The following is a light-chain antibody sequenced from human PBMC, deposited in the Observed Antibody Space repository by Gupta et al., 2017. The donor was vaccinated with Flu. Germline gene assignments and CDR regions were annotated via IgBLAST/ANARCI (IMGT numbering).Light chain of an antibody. Sequence: ATLSVSPGERATLSCRASQSVSSNLAWYQQKPGQAPRLLIYGASTRATGIPARFSGSGSGTEFTLTISSRQSEDFAVYYCQQYNNWPPITFGHGTKVDIK. CDR2: GAS. J-gene: IGKJ3*01. CDR3: QQYNNWPPIT. CDR1: QSVSSN. V-gene: IGKV3-15*01.